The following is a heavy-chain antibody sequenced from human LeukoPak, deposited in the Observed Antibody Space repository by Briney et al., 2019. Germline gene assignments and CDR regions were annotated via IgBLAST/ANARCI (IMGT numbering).Heavy chain of an antibody. D-gene: IGHD2-21*02. CDR2: IIPIFGTA. Sequence: ASVKVSCKASGGTFSSYAISWVRQAPGQGLEWMGGIIPIFGTANYAQKFQGRVTITADKSTSTAYMELSSLRSEDTAVYYCARDKIPDSGGDSSNWFDPWGQGTLVTVSS. CDR3: ARDKIPDSGGDSSNWFDP. CDR1: GGTFSSYA. V-gene: IGHV1-69*06. J-gene: IGHJ5*02.